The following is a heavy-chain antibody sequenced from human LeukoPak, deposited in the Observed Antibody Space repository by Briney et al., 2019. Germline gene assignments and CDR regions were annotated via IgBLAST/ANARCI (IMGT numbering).Heavy chain of an antibody. V-gene: IGHV1-2*02. CDR3: ARVPHDSSGYYAPFDY. Sequence: ASVKVSCKASGYTFTGYYIHWVRRAPGQGLEWMGWINPNSGGTNYAQKFQGRVTMTRDTSISTAYMELSRLRSDDTAVYHCARVPHDSSGYYAPFDYWGQGTLVTVSS. D-gene: IGHD3-22*01. CDR2: INPNSGGT. CDR1: GYTFTGYY. J-gene: IGHJ4*02.